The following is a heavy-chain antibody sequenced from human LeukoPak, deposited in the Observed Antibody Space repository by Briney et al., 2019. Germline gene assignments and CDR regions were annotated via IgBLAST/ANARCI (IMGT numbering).Heavy chain of an antibody. J-gene: IGHJ5*02. V-gene: IGHV1-18*01. CDR3: ARHGVTMVRRRTRFDP. D-gene: IGHD3-10*01. CDR1: GYTFTSYG. Sequence: ASVKVSCKASGYTFTSYGISWVRQAPGQGLEWMGWISAYNGNTNYAQKLQGRVTMTTDTSTSTAYMELRSLRSDDTAVYYCARHGVTMVRRRTRFDPWGQGTLVTVSS. CDR2: ISAYNGNT.